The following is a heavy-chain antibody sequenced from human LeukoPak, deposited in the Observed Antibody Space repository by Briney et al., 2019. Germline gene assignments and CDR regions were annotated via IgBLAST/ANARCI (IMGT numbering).Heavy chain of an antibody. J-gene: IGHJ5*02. Sequence: GSLRLSCAASGFTFGSYGMHWVRQAPGKGLEWVALISYDGSNKNYGDSVKGRFTISRDSSKNTLYLQMNSLRAEDTAVYYCARDLHDYGDLWGQGTLVTVSS. CDR2: ISYDGSNK. CDR3: ARDLHDYGDL. V-gene: IGHV3-30*03. D-gene: IGHD4-17*01. CDR1: GFTFGSYG.